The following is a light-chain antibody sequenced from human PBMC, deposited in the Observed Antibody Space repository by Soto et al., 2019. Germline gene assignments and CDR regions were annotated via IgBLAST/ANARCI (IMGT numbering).Light chain of an antibody. J-gene: IGKJ4*01. Sequence: DIQMTQSPASLSASVGDRVTISCQASQDISRYLNWYQHKPGRAPQLLINDVSTLESGVPSRFSATGSGTEFTLTINGLQPEDLATYYWQQYDVPPSTFGGGTKVAIK. V-gene: IGKV1-33*01. CDR2: DVS. CDR1: QDISRY. CDR3: QQYDVPPST.